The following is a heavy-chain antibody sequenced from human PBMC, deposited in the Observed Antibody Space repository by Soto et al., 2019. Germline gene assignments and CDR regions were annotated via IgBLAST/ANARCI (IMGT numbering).Heavy chain of an antibody. Sequence: QLQLQESGPGLVKPSETLSLTCTVSGGSISSSSYYWGWIRQPPGKGLEWIGSIYYSGSTYYNPSTRGRVPIPVNPSKTHSPRKRGSVPAADPVVFSGAPRQLWVFRDWYFDLGGRAPLVTVPS. D-gene: IGHD5-18*01. CDR2: IYYSGST. CDR3: APRQLWVFRDWYFDL. J-gene: IGHJ2*01. CDR1: GGSISSSSYY. V-gene: IGHV4-39*02.